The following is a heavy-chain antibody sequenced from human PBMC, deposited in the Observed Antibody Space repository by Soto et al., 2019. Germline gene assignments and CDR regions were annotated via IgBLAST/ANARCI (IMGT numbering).Heavy chain of an antibody. V-gene: IGHV2-5*02. CDR3: AHNNYYGSGSVY. J-gene: IGHJ4*02. CDR2: IFWDYDK. D-gene: IGHD3-10*01. Sequence: QITLKESGPTLVKPTQTLTLTCAFSGFSLNTRGVGVGWIRQPPGKALEWLALIFWDYDKRYSPSLKSRLTITKDTPKNHVVLMMTDMDPVDTATYYCAHNNYYGSGSVYWGQGTLVTVSS. CDR1: GFSLNTRGVG.